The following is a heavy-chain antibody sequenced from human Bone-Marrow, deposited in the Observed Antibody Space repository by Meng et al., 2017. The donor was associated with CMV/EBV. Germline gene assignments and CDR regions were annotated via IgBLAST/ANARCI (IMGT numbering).Heavy chain of an antibody. CDR1: GYIFTTYG. V-gene: IGHV1-18*01. CDR3: STHYNSGVKLGY. Sequence: ASVKVSCKASGYIFTTYGISWVRQAPGQGLEWMGWISTYTGNTTYAQKIQGRVTMTKDTSTNTAYMDLRNLRSDDTAVYYCSTHYNSGVKLGYWGQGTRVTVSS. CDR2: ISTYTGNT. D-gene: IGHD6-19*01. J-gene: IGHJ4*02.